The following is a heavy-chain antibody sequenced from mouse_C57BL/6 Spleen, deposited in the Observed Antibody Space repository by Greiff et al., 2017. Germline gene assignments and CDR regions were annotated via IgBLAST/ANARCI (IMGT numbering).Heavy chain of an antibody. D-gene: IGHD1-1*01. Sequence: VQLQQSGPELVKPGASVKISCKASGYAFSSSWMNWVKQRPGKGLEWIGRIYPGDGDTNYNGTFKGKATLTADKSSSTAYMQLSSLTSEDSAVYFCARGGSRGDYFDYWGQGTTLTVSS. CDR3: ARGGSRGDYFDY. J-gene: IGHJ2*01. V-gene: IGHV1-82*01. CDR1: GYAFSSSW. CDR2: IYPGDGDT.